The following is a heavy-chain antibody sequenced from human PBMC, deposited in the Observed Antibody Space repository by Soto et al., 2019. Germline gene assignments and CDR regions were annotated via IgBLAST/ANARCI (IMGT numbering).Heavy chain of an antibody. D-gene: IGHD5-18*01. CDR1: GFTFSSYS. CDR3: ARSGYSYGTVVGYFDY. V-gene: IGHV3-21*01. J-gene: IGHJ4*02. Sequence: GGSLRLSCAASGFTFSSYSMNWVRQAPGKGLEWVSSISSSSSYIYYADSVKGRFTISRDNAKNSLYLQMNSLRAEDTAVYYCARSGYSYGTVVGYFDYWGQGTLVTVSS. CDR2: ISSSSSYI.